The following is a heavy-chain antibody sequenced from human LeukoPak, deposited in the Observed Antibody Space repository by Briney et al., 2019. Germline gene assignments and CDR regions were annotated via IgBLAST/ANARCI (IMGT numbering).Heavy chain of an antibody. CDR2: TANKANSYTT. V-gene: IGHV3-72*01. CDR1: GFTFSDHY. Sequence: GGSLRLSCAASGFTFSDHYMDWVRQAPGKGLEWVGRTANKANSYTTEYAPSVKGRFTISRDDSKSSFYLQMNSLKIDDTAVYFCARGASPFDYWGQGTLVTVSS. J-gene: IGHJ4*02. CDR3: ARGASPFDY.